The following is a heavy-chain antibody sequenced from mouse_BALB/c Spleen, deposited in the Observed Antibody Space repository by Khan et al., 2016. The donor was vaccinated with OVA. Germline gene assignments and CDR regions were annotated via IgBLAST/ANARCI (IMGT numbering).Heavy chain of an antibody. D-gene: IGHD2-1*01. J-gene: IGHJ1*01. CDR1: GFTFSSFG. CDR2: ISSGSSTI. Sequence: VELVESGGGLVQPGGSRKLSCAASGFTFSSFGMHWVRQAPKKGLEWVAYISSGSSTIYYVDTVKGRFTISRANPKNPLFLHMTSLMSGDPAMYYCARSGGNFHWYCDVWGAGTSVTVSS. CDR3: ARSGGNFHWYCDV. V-gene: IGHV5-17*02.